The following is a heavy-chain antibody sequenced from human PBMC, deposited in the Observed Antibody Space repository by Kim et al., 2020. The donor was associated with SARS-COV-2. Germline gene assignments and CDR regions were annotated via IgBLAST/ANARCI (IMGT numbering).Heavy chain of an antibody. D-gene: IGHD3-10*01. J-gene: IGHJ5*02. Sequence: SETLSLTCTVSGGSISSSSYYWGWIRQPPGKGLEWIGSIYYSGSTYYNASLKSRVTISVDTSKNQFSLKLSSVTAADTAVYYCARHWPLLLWFGELPTTLSWFDPWGQGTLVTVSS. CDR1: GGSISSSSYY. V-gene: IGHV4-39*01. CDR2: IYYSGST. CDR3: ARHWPLLLWFGELPTTLSWFDP.